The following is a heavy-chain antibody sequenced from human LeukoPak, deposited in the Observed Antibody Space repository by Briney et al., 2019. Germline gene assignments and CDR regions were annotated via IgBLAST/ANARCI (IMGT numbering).Heavy chain of an antibody. J-gene: IGHJ4*02. V-gene: IGHV3-30*19. CDR2: ISYDGNND. CDR1: GLTFSSFG. Sequence: PGGSLRLSCAASGLTFSSFGMHWVRQAPGKGLEWVAVISYDGNNDYYADSVKGRFTVSRDNFENTVFLEMNSLRFDDTAIYYCARDPWGYFDSSGYSAYYFDSWGQGALVTVSS. CDR3: ARDPWGYFDSSGYSAYYFDS. D-gene: IGHD3-22*01.